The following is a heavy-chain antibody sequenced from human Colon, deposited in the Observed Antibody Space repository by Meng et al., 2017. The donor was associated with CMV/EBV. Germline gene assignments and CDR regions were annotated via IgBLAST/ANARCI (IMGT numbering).Heavy chain of an antibody. J-gene: IGHJ4*02. CDR1: GGSFSGYY. Sequence: SGTLCLTCAVYGGSFSGYYWSWIRQPPGKGLEWIGEINHSGSTNYNPSLKSRVTISVDTSKNQFPLKLSSVTAADTAVYYCARGGSGYYGSGSNGYWGQGTLVTVSS. V-gene: IGHV4-34*01. D-gene: IGHD3-10*01. CDR3: ARGGSGYYGSGSNGY. CDR2: INHSGST.